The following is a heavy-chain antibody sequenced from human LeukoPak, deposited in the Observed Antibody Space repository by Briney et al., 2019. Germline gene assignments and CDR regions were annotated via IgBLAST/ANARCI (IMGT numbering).Heavy chain of an antibody. D-gene: IGHD5-12*01. CDR3: TRDRLSKWFDP. Sequence: ASVKVSCEASGLTFTGVNYIHWVRQAPGQGPEWMGWINTNSGVTDYARKFQGRVTMTRDTSISTAYMELYRLTSDGTAMYYCTRDRLSKWFDPWGQGTLVTVSS. CDR1: GLTFTGVNY. CDR2: INTNSGVT. V-gene: IGHV1-2*02. J-gene: IGHJ5*02.